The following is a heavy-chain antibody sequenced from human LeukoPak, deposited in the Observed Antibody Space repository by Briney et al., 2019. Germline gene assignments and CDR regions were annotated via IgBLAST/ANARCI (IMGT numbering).Heavy chain of an antibody. CDR3: AGSSSRSINWFDP. CDR2: IYYSGST. Sequence: SETLSLTCTVSGGSISSYYWSWIRQPPGKGLEWIGNIYYSGSTNYNPSLKSRVTISVDTSKNQFSLKLSSVTAADTAVYYCAGSSSRSINWFDPWGQGTLVTVSS. J-gene: IGHJ5*02. V-gene: IGHV4-59*01. D-gene: IGHD6-13*01. CDR1: GGSISSYY.